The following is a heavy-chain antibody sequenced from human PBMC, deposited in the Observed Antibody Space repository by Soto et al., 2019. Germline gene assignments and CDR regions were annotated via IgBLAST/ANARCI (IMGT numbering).Heavy chain of an antibody. CDR3: AHLIWRGINHYFDY. Sequence: QITLKESGPTLVKPTQTLTLTCTFSGFSLSTSGMGVGWIRQPPGKALEWLAVIYWDDDKQYRPSLRSRLTITKDTSKSQVVLTMTNVDPEDTATYYSAHLIWRGINHYFDYWGQGSLVTVSS. CDR2: IYWDDDK. D-gene: IGHD2-21*01. V-gene: IGHV2-5*02. J-gene: IGHJ4*02. CDR1: GFSLSTSGMG.